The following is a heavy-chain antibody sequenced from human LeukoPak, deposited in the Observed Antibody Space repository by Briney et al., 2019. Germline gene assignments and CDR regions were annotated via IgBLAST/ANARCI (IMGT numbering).Heavy chain of an antibody. V-gene: IGHV3-21*03. CDR3: ARARWLGSGWYRFDY. CDR1: GFTFSSYS. D-gene: IGHD6-19*01. CDR2: ISSSSSYI. J-gene: IGHJ4*02. Sequence: GGSLRLSCAASGFTFSSYSMNWVRQAPGKGLEWVSSISSSSSYIYYADSVKSRFTISRDNAKNSLYLQLNRLRAEDTAVYYCARARWLGSGWYRFDYWGQGTLVTVSS.